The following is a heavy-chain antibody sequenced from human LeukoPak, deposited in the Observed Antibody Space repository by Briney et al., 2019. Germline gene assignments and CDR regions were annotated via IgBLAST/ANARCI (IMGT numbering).Heavy chain of an antibody. CDR3: ARVPGGALNWFDP. CDR2: IYYSGST. V-gene: IGHV4-39*01. J-gene: IGHJ5*02. D-gene: IGHD1-1*01. CDR1: GGSFSSSSYY. Sequence: SETLSLTCTVSGGSFSSSSYYWGWIRQPPGKGLEWIGSIYYSGSTYYNPSRKSRVTISVDTSKTQFSLKLSSVTAADTAVYYCARVPGGALNWFDPWGQGTLVTVSS.